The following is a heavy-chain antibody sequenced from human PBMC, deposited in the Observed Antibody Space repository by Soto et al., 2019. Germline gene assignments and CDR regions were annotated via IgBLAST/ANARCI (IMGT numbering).Heavy chain of an antibody. CDR2: ISGSDTTI. D-gene: IGHD2-21*02. J-gene: IGHJ4*02. CDR1: GFTFSSYA. V-gene: IGHV3-48*03. CDR3: ARVSRYCGGDCYTGSFDY. Sequence: GGSLRLSCAASGFTFSSYAMHWVRQAPGKGLECISYISGSDTTIYYADSVKGRFTISRDNAKNSLCLQMDSLRAEDTAVYYCARVSRYCGGDCYTGSFDYWGQGTLVTVSS.